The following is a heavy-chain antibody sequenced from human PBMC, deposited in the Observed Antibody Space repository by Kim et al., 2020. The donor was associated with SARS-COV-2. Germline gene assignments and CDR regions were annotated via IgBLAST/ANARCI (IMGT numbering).Heavy chain of an antibody. CDR1: GGSITNYY. D-gene: IGHD3-22*01. CDR3: ARELLPMEGAMSDV. Sequence: SETLSLTCSVSGGSITNYYWSWVRQPAGKGLEWMGRIYSSGFTNYNPSLSSRVTMSVDTSKNQVSLKLNSVTAADTAVYYCARELLPMEGAMSDVWGQGTTVTV. V-gene: IGHV4-4*07. CDR2: IYSSGFT. J-gene: IGHJ6*02.